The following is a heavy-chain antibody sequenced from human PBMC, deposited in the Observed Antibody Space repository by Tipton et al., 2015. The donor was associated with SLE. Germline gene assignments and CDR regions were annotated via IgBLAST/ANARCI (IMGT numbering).Heavy chain of an antibody. Sequence: SLRLSCAASGFTFSSYSMNWVRQAPGKGLEWVSSISSSSSYIYYADSVKGRFTISRDNAKNSLYLQMNSLRAEDTAVYYCARVPIRGGSSPDWFDPWGQGTLVTISA. V-gene: IGHV3-21*01. J-gene: IGHJ5*02. D-gene: IGHD6-13*01. CDR2: ISSSSSYI. CDR1: GFTFSSYS. CDR3: ARVPIRGGSSPDWFDP.